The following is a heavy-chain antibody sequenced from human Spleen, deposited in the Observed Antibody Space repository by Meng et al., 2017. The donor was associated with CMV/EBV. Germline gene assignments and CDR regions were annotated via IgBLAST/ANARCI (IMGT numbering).Heavy chain of an antibody. CDR2: IYYSGST. Sequence: GSLRLSCTVSGGSVSSGAHYWSWIRQPPGKGLECIGYIYYSGSTYYNPSLKSRVTISVDTSKNQFSLRLNSVTAADTAVYYCARGKGVVPTAIGWDYYYGLDVWGQGTTVTVSS. CDR3: ARGKGVVPTAIGWDYYYGLDV. CDR1: GGSVSSGAHY. V-gene: IGHV4-61*08. D-gene: IGHD2-2*01. J-gene: IGHJ6*02.